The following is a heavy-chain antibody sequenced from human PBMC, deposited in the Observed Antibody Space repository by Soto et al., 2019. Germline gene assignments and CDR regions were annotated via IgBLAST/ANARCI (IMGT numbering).Heavy chain of an antibody. J-gene: IGHJ5*02. D-gene: IGHD2-15*01. CDR3: ARGSLGYCSGGSCNTGFDP. V-gene: IGHV4-59*01. Sequence: SETRTLTCTVAGRSIRRNYWSWIGQPEGKGLEWIGYIYYSGSTNHNTSLKSGVTISVDTSKNKFSLKLSSVTAADTAVYYCARGSLGYCSGGSCNTGFDPWGQGTLVTVS. CDR2: IYYSGST. CDR1: GRSIRRNY.